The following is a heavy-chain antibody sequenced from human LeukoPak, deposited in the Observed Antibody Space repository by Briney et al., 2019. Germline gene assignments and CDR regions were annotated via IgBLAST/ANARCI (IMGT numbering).Heavy chain of an antibody. CDR2: IIPILGIA. V-gene: IGHV1-69*04. J-gene: IGHJ4*02. CDR1: GGTFSSYA. D-gene: IGHD3-22*01. CDR3: ASQTRDWEGYDSSGYPFDY. Sequence: GASVKVSCKASGGTFSSYAISWVRQAPGQGLEWMGRIIPILGIANYAQKFQGRVTITADKSTSTAYMELSSLRSEDTAVYYCASQTRDWEGYDSSGYPFDYWGQGTLVTVSS.